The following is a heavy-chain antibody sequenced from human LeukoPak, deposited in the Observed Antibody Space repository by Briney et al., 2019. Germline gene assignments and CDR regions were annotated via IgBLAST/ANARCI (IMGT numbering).Heavy chain of an antibody. CDR1: GYSISSGYY. Sequence: SETLSLTCTVSGYSISSGYYWGWIRQPPGKGLEWIGSIYHSGSTYYNPSLKSRVTISVDTSKNQFSLKLSSVTAADTAVYYCARKLYTAMAYSDYWGQGTLVTVSS. CDR3: ARKLYTAMAYSDY. V-gene: IGHV4-38-2*02. J-gene: IGHJ4*02. CDR2: IYHSGST. D-gene: IGHD5-18*01.